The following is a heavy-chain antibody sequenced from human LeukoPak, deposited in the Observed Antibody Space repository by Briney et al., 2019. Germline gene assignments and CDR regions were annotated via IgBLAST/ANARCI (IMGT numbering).Heavy chain of an antibody. CDR3: AREGYYDFWSGYYGNWFDP. Sequence: SETLSLTCTVSGGSISSYYWSWIRQPAGKGLGWIGRIYTSGSTNYNPSLKSRVTMSVDTSKNQFSLKLSSVTAADTAVYYCAREGYYDFWSGYYGNWFDPWGQGTLVTVSS. J-gene: IGHJ5*02. CDR2: IYTSGST. V-gene: IGHV4-4*07. CDR1: GGSISSYY. D-gene: IGHD3-3*01.